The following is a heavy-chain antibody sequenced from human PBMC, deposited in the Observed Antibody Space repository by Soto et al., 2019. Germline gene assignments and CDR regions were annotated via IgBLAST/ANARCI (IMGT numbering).Heavy chain of an antibody. CDR3: ARDKNEQWLVPGPYYYYGMDV. CDR1: GFTFSSYS. CDR2: ISSSSSTI. D-gene: IGHD6-19*01. J-gene: IGHJ6*02. V-gene: IGHV3-48*01. Sequence: PGGSLRLSCAASGFTFSSYSMNWVRQAPGKGLEWVSYISSSSSTIHYSDSVKGRFTISRDNAKNSLYLQMNSLRAEDTAVYYCARDKNEQWLVPGPYYYYGMDVWGQGTTVTVS.